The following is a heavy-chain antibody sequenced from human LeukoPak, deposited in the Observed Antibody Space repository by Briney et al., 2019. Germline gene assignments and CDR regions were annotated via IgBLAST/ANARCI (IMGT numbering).Heavy chain of an antibody. D-gene: IGHD4-11*01. CDR3: ASSNYGVDYYYMDV. CDR2: IYYSGST. CDR1: GGSISSNGYY. V-gene: IGHV4-39*07. J-gene: IGHJ6*03. Sequence: SETLSLTCTVSGGSISSNGYYWGWIRQPPGKGLEWIGSIYYSGSTYYNPSLKSRVTISVDTSKNQFSLKLSSVTAADTAVYYCASSNYGVDYYYMDVWGKGTTVTVSS.